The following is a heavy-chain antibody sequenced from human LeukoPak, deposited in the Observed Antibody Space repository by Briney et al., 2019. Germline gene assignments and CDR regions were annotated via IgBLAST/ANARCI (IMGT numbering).Heavy chain of an antibody. CDR3: ARGIAAAAPTEGY. J-gene: IGHJ4*02. V-gene: IGHV3-48*01. Sequence: PGGSLRLSCAASGFTFSSYSMSWVRQAPGKGLEWVSYISSSSSTIYYADSVKGRSTISRDNAKNSLYLQMNSLRAEDTAVYYCARGIAAAAPTEGYWGQGTLVTVSS. CDR1: GFTFSSYS. CDR2: ISSSSSTI. D-gene: IGHD6-13*01.